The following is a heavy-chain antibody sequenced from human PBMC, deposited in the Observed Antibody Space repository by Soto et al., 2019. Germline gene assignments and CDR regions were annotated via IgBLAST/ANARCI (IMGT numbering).Heavy chain of an antibody. CDR3: AKDRRAGGNYGFYSDF. J-gene: IGHJ4*02. CDR2: SSATGAGT. Sequence: EVQLLESGGGLVQPGGSMRLSCAASGFTFSSYGMTWVRQAPGKGLEWVSFSSATGAGTYYADSVKGRFTISRHNSKNTLYLQMTSLRAYDTAVYYCAKDRRAGGNYGFYSDFWGQGALVIVSS. CDR1: GFTFSSYG. V-gene: IGHV3-23*01. D-gene: IGHD1-7*01.